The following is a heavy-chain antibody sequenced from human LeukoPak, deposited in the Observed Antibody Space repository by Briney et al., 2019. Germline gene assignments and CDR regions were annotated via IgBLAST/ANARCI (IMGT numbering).Heavy chain of an antibody. D-gene: IGHD3-22*01. V-gene: IGHV4-34*01. Sequence: PSETLSLTCAVYGESFSGYYWSWIRQPPGKGLEWIGDINHSGSTNYNPSLKSRVTISVDTSKNQFSVKLSSVTAADTGVYYCARGQGVTVIKVGKNWFDPWSQGTQVIVSP. CDR2: INHSGST. J-gene: IGHJ5*02. CDR3: ARGQGVTVIKVGKNWFDP. CDR1: GESFSGYY.